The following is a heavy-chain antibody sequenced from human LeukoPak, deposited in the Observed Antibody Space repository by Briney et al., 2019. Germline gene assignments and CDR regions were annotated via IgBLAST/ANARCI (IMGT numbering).Heavy chain of an antibody. J-gene: IGHJ4*02. Sequence: ASVKVSCKASGYTFTSYGISWERQAPGQGLEWMGWISAYNGNTNYAQKLQGRVTMTTDTSTSTAYMELRSLRSDDTAVYYCARRARGYCSSTSCSVFDYWGQGTLVTVSS. CDR2: ISAYNGNT. D-gene: IGHD2-2*01. V-gene: IGHV1-18*01. CDR1: GYTFTSYG. CDR3: ARRARGYCSSTSCSVFDY.